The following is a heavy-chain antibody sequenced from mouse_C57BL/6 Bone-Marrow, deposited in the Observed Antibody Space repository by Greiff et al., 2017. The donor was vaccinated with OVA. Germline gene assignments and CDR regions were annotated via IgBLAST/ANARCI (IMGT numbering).Heavy chain of an antibody. D-gene: IGHD1-1*01. J-gene: IGHJ2*01. CDR1: GYTFTSYW. Sequence: QVQLQQPGAELVKPGASVKMSCKASGYTFTSYWITWVKQRPGQGLEWIGDIYPGSGSTNYNEKFKSKATLTVDTSSSTAYMQLSSLTSEDSAVYYCARRGITTVVATGEDYWGQGTTLTVSS. CDR2: IYPGSGST. V-gene: IGHV1-55*01. CDR3: ARRGITTVVATGEDY.